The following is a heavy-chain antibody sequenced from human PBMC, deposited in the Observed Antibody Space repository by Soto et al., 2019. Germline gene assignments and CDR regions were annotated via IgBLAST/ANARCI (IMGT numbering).Heavy chain of an antibody. Sequence: SATLSLTCIVSGGSISSGYYYWSCIRQHAGKGLEWIGYIYYSGSAYYNPSLKSRVTMSVDTSKNQFSLQLSSVTAADTAIYFCARDARSNWQYFDYWCQGTLVTVS. J-gene: IGHJ4*02. CDR2: IYYSGSA. CDR3: ARDARSNWQYFDY. CDR1: GGSISSGYYY. D-gene: IGHD1-1*01. V-gene: IGHV4-31*03.